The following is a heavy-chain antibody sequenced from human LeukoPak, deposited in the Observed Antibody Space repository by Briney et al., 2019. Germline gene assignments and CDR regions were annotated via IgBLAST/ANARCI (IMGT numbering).Heavy chain of an antibody. CDR3: ARDAVDTANAV. J-gene: IGHJ6*02. CDR2: INQDGSQK. CDR1: GFTFGSRW. V-gene: IGHV3-7*01. D-gene: IGHD5-18*01. Sequence: PGGSLRLSCAATGFTFGSRWMNWVRQTPGKGLEWVANINQDGSQKFYVDSVKGRFTISRDNANNSLYLQMNSLRAEDTAVYYCARDAVDTANAVWGQGTTVTVSS.